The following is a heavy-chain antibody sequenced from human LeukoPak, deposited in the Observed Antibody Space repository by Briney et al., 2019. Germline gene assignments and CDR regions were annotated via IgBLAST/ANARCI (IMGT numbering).Heavy chain of an antibody. CDR1: GFTFSSYW. J-gene: IGHJ4*02. CDR2: INSYGSST. Sequence: GGSLRLSCAASGFTFSSYWMHWVRQAPGKGRVWVSRINSYGSSTSYADSVKGRFTISRDNAKNTLYLQMNSLRAKDTAVYYCARAVAGSFPDYWGQGTLVTVSS. D-gene: IGHD6-19*01. CDR3: ARAVAGSFPDY. V-gene: IGHV3-74*01.